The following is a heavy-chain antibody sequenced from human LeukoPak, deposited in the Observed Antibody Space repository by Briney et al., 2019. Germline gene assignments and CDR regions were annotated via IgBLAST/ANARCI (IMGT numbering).Heavy chain of an antibody. D-gene: IGHD6-13*01. CDR2: NYYSGST. V-gene: IGHV4-4*02. J-gene: IGHJ4*02. CDR3: ARSGIAAAGPPVDY. Sequence: PSGTLSLTCAVSGGSISSSNWWSWVRQPPGKGLEWIGYNYYSGSTNYNPSLKSRVTISVDTSKNQFSLKLSSVTAADTAVYYCARSGIAAAGPPVDYWGQGTLVTVSS. CDR1: GGSISSSNW.